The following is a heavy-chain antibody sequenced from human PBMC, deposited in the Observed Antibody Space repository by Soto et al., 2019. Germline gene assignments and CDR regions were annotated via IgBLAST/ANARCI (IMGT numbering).Heavy chain of an antibody. CDR3: ARMYSSGSGWFHP. V-gene: IGHV4-31*03. CDR2: FYSSGSI. CDR1: GYSISAGGYY. D-gene: IGHD6-19*01. Sequence: LQESGPGLVKPSQTLSLTCFVSGYSISAGGYYWSWIRHHPGKGLEWIGSFYSSGSIIYNPSLRSRFSISGDTSSNQFSMSLTSVTAADTARYYCARMYSSGSGWFHPWGQGTLVTVSS. J-gene: IGHJ5*02.